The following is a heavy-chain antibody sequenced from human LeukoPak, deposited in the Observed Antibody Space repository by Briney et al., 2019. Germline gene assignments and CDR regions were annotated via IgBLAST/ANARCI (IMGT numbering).Heavy chain of an antibody. Sequence: SETLSHTCSVYGGSFSGYYWSWIRQPPGKGLEWIGEINHSGSTNYNPSLKGRVTISVDTSKNQFYLKLSSVTAADTAVYYCARGKHYGPRNYYYGMDVWGQGTTVTVSS. CDR1: GGSFSGYY. CDR3: ARGKHYGPRNYYYGMDV. CDR2: INHSGST. V-gene: IGHV4-34*01. J-gene: IGHJ6*02. D-gene: IGHD3-10*01.